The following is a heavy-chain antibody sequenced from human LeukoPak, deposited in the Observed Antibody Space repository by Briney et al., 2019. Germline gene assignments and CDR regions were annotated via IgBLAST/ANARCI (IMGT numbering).Heavy chain of an antibody. CDR2: IYSSGNT. CDR1: GGSISGTSYY. J-gene: IGHJ2*01. CDR3: ARTIRLGELSLGWYFDL. Sequence: PSETLSLTCTVSGGSISGTSYYWGWIRQPPGKGLEWIGTIYSSGNTYYNPSLKSRVTMSVDTSKNQFSLKLSSVTAADTAVYYCARTIRLGELSLGWYFDLWGRGTLVTVSS. D-gene: IGHD3-16*02. V-gene: IGHV4-39*07.